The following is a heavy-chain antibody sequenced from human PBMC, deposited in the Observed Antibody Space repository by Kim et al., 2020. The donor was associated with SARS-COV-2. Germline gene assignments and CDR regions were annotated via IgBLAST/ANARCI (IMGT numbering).Heavy chain of an antibody. CDR3: VRENYWAFDI. V-gene: IGHV3-48*04. D-gene: IGHD1-7*01. CDR2: ISDFSTTT. CDR1: GFTLSLYS. Sequence: GGSLRLSCATSGFTLSLYSMNWVRQAPGKGLEWVSHISDFSTTTKYGASVKGRFTFSRENPKNSLYQQMNGLRVEDTAVYYCVRENYWAFDIWGQGTMV. J-gene: IGHJ3*02.